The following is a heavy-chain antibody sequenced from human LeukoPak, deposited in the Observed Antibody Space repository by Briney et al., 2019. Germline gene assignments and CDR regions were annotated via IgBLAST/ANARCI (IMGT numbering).Heavy chain of an antibody. CDR3: ARDNSIADRGWWFDP. V-gene: IGHV1-46*01. J-gene: IGHJ5*02. CDR1: GGTFSSYA. D-gene: IGHD4-23*01. Sequence: GASVKVSCKASGGTFSSYAISWVRQAPGQGLEWMGLINPSGSSTLYAEKFRGRIIMTRDMSTATDYMELSSLRSEDTAVYYCARDNSIADRGWWFDPWGQGILVTVSS. CDR2: INPSGSST.